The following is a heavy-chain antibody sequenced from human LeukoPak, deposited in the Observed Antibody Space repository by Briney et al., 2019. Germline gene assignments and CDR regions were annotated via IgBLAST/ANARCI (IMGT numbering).Heavy chain of an antibody. J-gene: IGHJ4*02. V-gene: IGHV3-48*03. D-gene: IGHD2-21*01. Sequence: GGSLRLSCVTSGFTFSNHEMNWVRQAPGKGLEWVAYTSRGGSDISYADSAKGRFTISSDIASNTLYLQMNSLRVEDTAVYFCVRARLIRLENFFNYWGQGTLVTVSS. CDR1: GFTFSNHE. CDR2: TSRGGSDI. CDR3: VRARLIRLENFFNY.